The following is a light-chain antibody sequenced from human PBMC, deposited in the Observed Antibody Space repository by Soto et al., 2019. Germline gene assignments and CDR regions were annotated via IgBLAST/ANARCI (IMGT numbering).Light chain of an antibody. J-gene: IGLJ1*01. CDR3: SSYTSSRTLV. Sequence: QSALTQPASVSGSPGQLITISCTGTSSDVGGYNYVSWYQQHPGKAPKLMIYDVINRPSGVSNRFSGSKSGNTASLTISGLQAEDEADYYCSSYTSSRTLVFGSGTKVTVL. CDR1: SSDVGGYNY. CDR2: DVI. V-gene: IGLV2-14*01.